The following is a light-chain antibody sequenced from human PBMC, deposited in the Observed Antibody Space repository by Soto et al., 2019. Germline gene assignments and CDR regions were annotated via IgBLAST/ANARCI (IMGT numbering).Light chain of an antibody. CDR1: QSVSDSY. J-gene: IGKJ3*01. CDR2: AS. CDR3: QHYGTSAL. Sequence: EIVLTQSPGTLFLSPGERATLSCRASQSVSDSYLAWYQQKPSQAPRLLIYASSRATGIPDRFSGSGSGTDFTRTISRLEAEDFAVYYCQHYGTSALFGPGTKVDIK. V-gene: IGKV3-20*01.